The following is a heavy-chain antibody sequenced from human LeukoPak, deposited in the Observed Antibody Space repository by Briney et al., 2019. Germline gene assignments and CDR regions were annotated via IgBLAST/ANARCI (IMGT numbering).Heavy chain of an antibody. CDR1: GFTVSNAW. Sequence: GGSLRLSCAASGFTVSNAWMSWVRQAPGKGLEWVGRIKSKTDGGTTDYAAPVKGRFTISRDESKNTLYLQMNSLKTEDTAVYYCTPRWSGSYYFDYWGRGTLVTVSS. J-gene: IGHJ4*02. D-gene: IGHD1-26*01. CDR3: TPRWSGSYYFDY. CDR2: IKSKTDGGTT. V-gene: IGHV3-15*01.